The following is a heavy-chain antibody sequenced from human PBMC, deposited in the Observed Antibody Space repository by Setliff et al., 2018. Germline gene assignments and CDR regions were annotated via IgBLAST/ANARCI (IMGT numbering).Heavy chain of an antibody. CDR2: INHSGST. V-gene: IGHV4-34*01. Sequence: PSETLSLTCAVYGGSLSGYQWSWIRQPPGKGLEWIGEINHSGSTNYNPSLKSRVSISVEKSKNQFSQKLTSVTAADTAVYYCARAQVVFAISAPVWYFEVWGRGTQVTVSS. J-gene: IGHJ2*01. CDR1: GGSLSGYQ. D-gene: IGHD2-21*01. CDR3: ARAQVVFAISAPVWYFEV.